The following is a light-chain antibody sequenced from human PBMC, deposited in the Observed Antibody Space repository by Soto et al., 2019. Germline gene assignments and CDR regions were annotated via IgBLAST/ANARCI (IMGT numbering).Light chain of an antibody. CDR1: SSDLGSYNY. CDR3: SSFTTRRTVV. CDR2: EVN. V-gene: IGLV2-14*01. J-gene: IGLJ3*02. Sequence: QSALTQPASVSGSPGQSITISCTGTSSDLGSYNYVSWYQQHPGKAPKLIIYEVNNRPSGVSNRFSGSKSGTTASLTISGLQAEDEAEYYCSSFTTRRTVVFGGGTKLTVL.